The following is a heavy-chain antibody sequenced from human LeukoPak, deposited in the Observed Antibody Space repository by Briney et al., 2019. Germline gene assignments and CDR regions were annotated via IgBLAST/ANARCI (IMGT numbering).Heavy chain of an antibody. CDR3: ARVDTAMEQLFDY. V-gene: IGHV1-18*04. J-gene: IGHJ4*02. Sequence: ASVKVSCKASGYTFTDYYIQWLRQAPGQGLEWMGWISTYNGNTNYTQKLQGRVTMTTDTSTSTAYMELRSLRSDDTAMYYCARVDTAMEQLFDYWGQGTLVTVSS. D-gene: IGHD5-18*01. CDR1: GYTFTDYY. CDR2: ISTYNGNT.